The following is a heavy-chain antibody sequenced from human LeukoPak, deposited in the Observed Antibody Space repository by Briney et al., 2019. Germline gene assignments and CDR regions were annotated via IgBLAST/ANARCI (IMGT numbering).Heavy chain of an antibody. D-gene: IGHD4-11*01. CDR1: GGSFSGYY. CDR2: INHGGST. Sequence: PSETLSLTCAVYGGSFSGYYWSWIRRPPGKGLEWIGEINHGGSTNYNPSLKSRVTISVDTSKNQFSLKLSSVTAADTDVYYCARDPTVAYMDVWGKGTTVTVSS. J-gene: IGHJ6*03. CDR3: ARDPTVAYMDV. V-gene: IGHV4-34*01.